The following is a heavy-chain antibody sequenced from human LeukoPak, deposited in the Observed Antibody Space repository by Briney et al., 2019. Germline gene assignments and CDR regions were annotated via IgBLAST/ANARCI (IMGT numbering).Heavy chain of an antibody. CDR1: RFTFSNYA. J-gene: IGHJ4*02. V-gene: IGHV3-23*01. Sequence: GESLTLSCAASRFTFSNYAMNWVRQAPGKGLEWVSAISGSGGSTYYVDSVKGRFTISRDNSKNTLYLQMNSLRAEGTAVYFCEKVPRGAGTSSGYWGQGTLVTVSS. CDR3: EKVPRGAGTSSGY. D-gene: IGHD3-3*01. CDR2: ISGSGGST.